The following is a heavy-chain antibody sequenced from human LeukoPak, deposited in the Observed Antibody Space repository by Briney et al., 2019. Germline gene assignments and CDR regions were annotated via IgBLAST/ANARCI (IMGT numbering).Heavy chain of an antibody. CDR2: ISHDGYST. CDR1: GFYFSPYW. D-gene: IGHD2-21*01. Sequence: GESLRLSCVASGFYFSPYWMAWVRQAPGKGLEWVATISHDGYSTFYVDSVRGRFSISRDNAQNSLFLQMSSLRVDDTAVYYCAREYYSSFDYWGQGALVTVSS. J-gene: IGHJ4*02. V-gene: IGHV3-7*01. CDR3: AREYYSSFDY.